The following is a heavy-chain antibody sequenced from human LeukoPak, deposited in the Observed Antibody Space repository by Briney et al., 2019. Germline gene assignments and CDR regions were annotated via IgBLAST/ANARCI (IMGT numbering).Heavy chain of an antibody. D-gene: IGHD5-12*01. Sequence: SETLSLTCAVYGGSFSGYYWSWIRQPPGKGLEWIGEINHSGSTNYNPSLKSRVTISVDTSKNQFSLKLSSVTAADTAVYYCARNADIVATLGASDYWGQGTLVTVSS. CDR1: GGSFSGYY. CDR2: INHSGST. V-gene: IGHV4-34*01. J-gene: IGHJ4*02. CDR3: ARNADIVATLGASDY.